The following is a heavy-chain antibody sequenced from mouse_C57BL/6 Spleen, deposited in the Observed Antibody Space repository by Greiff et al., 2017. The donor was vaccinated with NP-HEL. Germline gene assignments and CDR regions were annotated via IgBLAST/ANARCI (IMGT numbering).Heavy chain of an antibody. Sequence: VQLQQSGAELVKPGASVKLSCKASGYTFTSYWMQWVKQRPGQGLEWIGEIDPSDSYTNYNQKFKGKATLTVDTSSSTAYMQLSSLTSEDSAVYYCARARKITTVVANDYWGQGTTLTVSS. CDR1: GYTFTSYW. J-gene: IGHJ2*01. V-gene: IGHV1-50*01. CDR2: IDPSDSYT. CDR3: ARARKITTVVANDY. D-gene: IGHD1-1*01.